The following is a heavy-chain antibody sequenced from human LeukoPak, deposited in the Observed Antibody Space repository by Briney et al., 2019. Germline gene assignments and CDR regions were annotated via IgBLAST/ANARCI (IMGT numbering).Heavy chain of an antibody. V-gene: IGHV3-23*01. D-gene: IGHD6-13*01. CDR3: AKDRVAAAWTKFDY. Sequence: GGTLRLSCAASGFTFSSYGMSWVRQAPGKGLEWVSAISGSGGSTYYADSVKGRFTISRDNSKNTLYLQMNSLRAEATAVYYCAKDRVAAAWTKFDYWGQGTLVTVSS. CDR1: GFTFSSYG. CDR2: ISGSGGST. J-gene: IGHJ4*02.